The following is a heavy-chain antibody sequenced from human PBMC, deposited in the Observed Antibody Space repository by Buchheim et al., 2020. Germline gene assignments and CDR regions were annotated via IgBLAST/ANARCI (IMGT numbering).Heavy chain of an antibody. CDR3: ARGRDNSSGWYRGYYYYGMDV. D-gene: IGHD6-19*01. CDR1: GGSISSGDYY. V-gene: IGHV4-30-4*01. J-gene: IGHJ6*02. CDR2: IYYSGST. Sequence: QVQLQESGPGLVKPSQTLSLTCTVSGGSISSGDYYWSWIRQPPGKGLEWIGYIYYSGSTYYNPSLKSRVTISVDTSRNQFSLKLSSVTAADTAVYYCARGRDNSSGWYRGYYYYGMDVWGQGTT.